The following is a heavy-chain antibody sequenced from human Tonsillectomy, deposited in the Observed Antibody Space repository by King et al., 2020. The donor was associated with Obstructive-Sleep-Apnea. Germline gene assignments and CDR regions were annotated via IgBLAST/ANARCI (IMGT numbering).Heavy chain of an antibody. CDR2: IYYSGST. Sequence: QLQESGPGLVKPSETLSLTCTVSGGSISTYYWSWIRQPPGKGLEWIDYIYYSGSTNYNPSLKSRVTISVDTSKNQFSLNLSSMTAADTAVYYCARGGYYYFDYWGQGTLATVSS. CDR3: ARGGYYYFDY. V-gene: IGHV4-59*08. CDR1: GGSISTYY. J-gene: IGHJ4*02. D-gene: IGHD3-22*01.